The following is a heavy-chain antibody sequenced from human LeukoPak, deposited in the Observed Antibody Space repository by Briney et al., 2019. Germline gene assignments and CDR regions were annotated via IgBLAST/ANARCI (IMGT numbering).Heavy chain of an antibody. Sequence: PGRSLRLSCAAPGFTFSSYGMNWVRQAPGKGLEWVTVISYDAINKYYADSVKGRFTISRDNSKNTLYLQMNSLTTEDTAVYYCAKDRYPGFGYYYGMDVWGQGTTVTVSS. J-gene: IGHJ6*02. CDR3: AKDRYPGFGYYYGMDV. D-gene: IGHD3-3*01. CDR2: ISYDAINK. CDR1: GFTFSSYG. V-gene: IGHV3-30*18.